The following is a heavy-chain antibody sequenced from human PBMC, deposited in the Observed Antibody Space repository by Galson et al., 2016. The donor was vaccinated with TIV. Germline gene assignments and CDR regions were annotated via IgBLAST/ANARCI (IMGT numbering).Heavy chain of an antibody. V-gene: IGHV3-11*01. CDR3: GRPSSSAYYGRDV. D-gene: IGHD6-6*01. CDR2: ISGSGTTT. Sequence: SLRLSCAASGFIFSDFYMSWVRQAPGKGLEWISYISGSGTTTYYADSVQGRITGSRDNAKNSLHLEMNRMRLDDTAVYYCGRPSSSAYYGRDVWGKGTTVTVSS. CDR1: GFIFSDFY. J-gene: IGHJ6*04.